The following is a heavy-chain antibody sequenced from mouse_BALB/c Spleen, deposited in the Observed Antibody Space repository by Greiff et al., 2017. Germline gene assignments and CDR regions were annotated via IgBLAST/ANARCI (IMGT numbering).Heavy chain of an antibody. CDR3: ARWSMGGNFTLDY. D-gene: IGHD2-1*01. CDR1: GDSITSGY. CDR2: ISYSGST. Sequence: EVQLKESGPSLVKPSQTLSLTCSVTGDSITSGYWNWIRKFPGNKLEYMGYISYSGSTYYNPSLKSRISITRDTSKNQYYLQLNSVTTEDTATYYCARWSMGGNFTLDYWGQGTTLTVSS. J-gene: IGHJ2*01. V-gene: IGHV3-8*02.